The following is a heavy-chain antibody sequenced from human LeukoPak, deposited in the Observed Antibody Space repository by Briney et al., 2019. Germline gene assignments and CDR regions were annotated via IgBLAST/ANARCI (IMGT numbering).Heavy chain of an antibody. CDR3: AKSRVARKYYYYMDV. D-gene: IGHD3-3*01. CDR2: ISWNSGSI. V-gene: IGHV3-9*01. Sequence: PGGSLRLSCAASGFTFDDYAMHWVRQAPGKGLEWVSGISWNSGSIGYADSVKGRFTISRDNAKNSLYLQMNSLRAEDTALYYCAKSRVARKYYYYMDVWGKGTTVTVSS. J-gene: IGHJ6*03. CDR1: GFTFDDYA.